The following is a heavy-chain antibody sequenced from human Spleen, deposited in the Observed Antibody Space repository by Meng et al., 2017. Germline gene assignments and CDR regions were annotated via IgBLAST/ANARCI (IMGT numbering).Heavy chain of an antibody. CDR2: IDPKTGGI. Sequence: QVQLVQSGAEVKKPGASVKVSCKASRSTFTGYFWHWVRQAPGQGLEWMGRIDPKTGGIKYAQRFQGRVTMTRDTSISTAYMELSGLRSVDTAVYFCARGGTVTTQYYFEYWGQGALVTVSS. V-gene: IGHV1-2*06. D-gene: IGHD4-11*01. J-gene: IGHJ4*02. CDR1: RSTFTGYF. CDR3: ARGGTVTTQYYFEY.